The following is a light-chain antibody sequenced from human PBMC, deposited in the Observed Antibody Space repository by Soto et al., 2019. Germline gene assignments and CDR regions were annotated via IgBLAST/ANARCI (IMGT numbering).Light chain of an antibody. J-gene: IGKJ1*01. CDR2: GAS. CDR1: QSVSRSY. CDR3: QQYGESPPWT. V-gene: IGKV3-20*01. Sequence: EIVLTQSPGTLSLSPGERATLSCGASQSVSRSYLAWYQKKPGQAPRLLIYGASIRATGIPDRFSGSGSGTDFSLTINKLEPEDFAVYYCQQYGESPPWTFGQGTKVEIK.